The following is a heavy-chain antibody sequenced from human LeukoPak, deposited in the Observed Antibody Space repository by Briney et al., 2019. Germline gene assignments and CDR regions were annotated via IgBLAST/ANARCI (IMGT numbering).Heavy chain of an antibody. J-gene: IGHJ3*02. Sequence: SVKVSCKASGGTFSSYAISWVRQAPGQGLEWKGGIIPIFGTANYAQKFQGRVTITADESTSTAYMELSSLRSEDTAVYYCARRRDGYNWGAFDIWGQGTMVTVSS. CDR2: IIPIFGTA. CDR1: GGTFSSYA. CDR3: ARRRDGYNWGAFDI. V-gene: IGHV1-69*13. D-gene: IGHD5-24*01.